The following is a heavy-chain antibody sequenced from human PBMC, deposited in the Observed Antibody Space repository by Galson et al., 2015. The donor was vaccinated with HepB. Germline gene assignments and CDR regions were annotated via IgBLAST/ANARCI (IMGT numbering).Heavy chain of an antibody. V-gene: IGHV3-21*01. D-gene: IGHD2-2*01. CDR3: ARALRVVVPAADYYYYYGMDV. CDR1: GFTFSSYS. J-gene: IGHJ6*02. Sequence: SLRLSCAASGFTFSSYSMNWVRQAPGKGLEWVSSISSSSSYIYYADSAKGRFTISRDNAKNSLYLQMNSLRAEDTAVYYCARALRVVVPAADYYYYYGMDVWGQGTTVTVSS. CDR2: ISSSSSYI.